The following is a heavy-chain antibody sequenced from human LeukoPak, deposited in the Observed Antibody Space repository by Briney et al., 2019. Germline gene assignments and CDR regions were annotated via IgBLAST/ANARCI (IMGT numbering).Heavy chain of an antibody. V-gene: IGHV3-74*03. D-gene: IGHD5-24*01. CDR3: ARRRWLQLYYYYGMDV. J-gene: IGHJ6*02. CDR2: IKSDGTMT. Sequence: GGSLRLSCAASGFTVRSYYMAWVRQAPGKGLEWVSCIKSDGTMTTYADSVKGRFTISRDDAKNTLFLEMNSLRGEDTAVYYCARRRWLQLYYYYGMDVWGQGTTVTVSS. CDR1: GFTVRSYY.